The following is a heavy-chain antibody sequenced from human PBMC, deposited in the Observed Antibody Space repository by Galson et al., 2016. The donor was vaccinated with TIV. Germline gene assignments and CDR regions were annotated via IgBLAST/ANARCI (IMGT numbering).Heavy chain of an antibody. CDR3: ARAPYGENWYFGL. CDR1: GVSINSHY. J-gene: IGHJ2*01. V-gene: IGHV4-59*08. CDR2: IYYSGNT. Sequence: ETLSLTCSVSGVSINSHYWTWIRQPPRGGLEWIASIYYSGNTNTNYNPSLNSRVTISIDTSRNQVSLKLRSVTAADTAVYYCARAPYGENWYFGLWGRGTLVTVSS. D-gene: IGHD4-17*01.